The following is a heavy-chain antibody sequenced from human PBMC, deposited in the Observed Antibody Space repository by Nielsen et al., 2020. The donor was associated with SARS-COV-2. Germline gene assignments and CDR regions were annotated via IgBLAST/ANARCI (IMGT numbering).Heavy chain of an antibody. CDR1: GGSISSYY. J-gene: IGHJ4*02. CDR2: IYYSGST. D-gene: IGHD3-22*01. CDR3: AREVSGYYYAQYFDY. Sequence: SDTLSLTCTVSGGSISSYYWSWIRQPPGKGLEWIGYIYYSGSTNYNPSLKSRVTISVDTSKNQFSLKLSSVTAADTAVYYCAREVSGYYYAQYFDYWGQGTLVTVSS. V-gene: IGHV4-59*13.